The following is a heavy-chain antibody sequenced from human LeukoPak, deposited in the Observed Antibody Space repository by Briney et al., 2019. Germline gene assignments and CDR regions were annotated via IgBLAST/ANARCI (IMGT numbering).Heavy chain of an antibody. CDR3: ARGHYDSSGYYYVNWFDP. CDR1: GGPFSGYY. V-gene: IGHV4-34*01. Sequence: SETLSLTCAVYGGPFSGYYWSWIRQPPGKGLEWIGEINHSGSTNYNPSLESRVTISVDTSKNQFSLKLSSVTAADTAVYYCARGHYDSSGYYYVNWFDPWGQGTLVTVSS. D-gene: IGHD3-22*01. J-gene: IGHJ5*02. CDR2: INHSGST.